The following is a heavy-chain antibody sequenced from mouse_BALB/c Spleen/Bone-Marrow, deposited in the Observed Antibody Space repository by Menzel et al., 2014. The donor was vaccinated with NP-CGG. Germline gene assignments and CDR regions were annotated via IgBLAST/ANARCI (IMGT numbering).Heavy chain of an antibody. J-gene: IGHJ4*01. CDR1: GFTFSGFG. Sequence: EVMLVESGGGLVQPGGSRKLSCAASGFTFSGFGMHWVRQAPEKGLEWVAYISSGSSTIYYADTVKGRFTISRDNPENTLFLQMTSLRSEDTAMYYCARGGKGYAMDYWGQGTSVTVSS. D-gene: IGHD1-1*02. CDR3: ARGGKGYAMDY. CDR2: ISSGSSTI. V-gene: IGHV5-17*02.